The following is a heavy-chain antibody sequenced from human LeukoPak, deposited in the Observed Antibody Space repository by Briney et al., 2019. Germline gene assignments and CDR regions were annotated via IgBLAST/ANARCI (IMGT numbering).Heavy chain of an antibody. CDR2: IKPDGSEK. J-gene: IGHJ4*02. V-gene: IGHV3-7*01. Sequence: GGSLRLSCAASGFTFSSYWMSWVRQAPGKGLEWVASIKPDGSEKYYLDSVKGRFTISGDNARDSLYLQMNSLRDDDTSVYFCARDASALYWGRGTLVTVSS. D-gene: IGHD6-19*01. CDR3: ARDASALY. CDR1: GFTFSSYW.